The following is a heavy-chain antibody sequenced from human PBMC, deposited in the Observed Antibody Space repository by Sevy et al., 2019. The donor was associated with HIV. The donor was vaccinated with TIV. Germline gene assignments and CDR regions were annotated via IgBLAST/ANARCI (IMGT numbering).Heavy chain of an antibody. V-gene: IGHV3-48*03. Sequence: QLGGSLRLSCSASGFSFSSYEFNWVRQAPGKGLEWVSYISNSGTTISYSDSVKGRFTISRDNAKKSVYLQMNSLRAEDTAVYYCARDLPPSATTVAHFDCWGQGTLVTVSS. CDR2: ISNSGTTI. CDR1: GFSFSSYE. CDR3: ARDLPPSATTVAHFDC. D-gene: IGHD4-17*01. J-gene: IGHJ4*02.